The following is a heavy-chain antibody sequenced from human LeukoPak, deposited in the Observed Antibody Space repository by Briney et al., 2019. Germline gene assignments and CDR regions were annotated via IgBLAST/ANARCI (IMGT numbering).Heavy chain of an antibody. V-gene: IGHV4-59*01. CDR2: IYYSGST. J-gene: IGHJ4*02. D-gene: IGHD3-22*01. CDR1: GGSISSYY. CDR3: ARGPGYSYGLHNYYDSSGFTF. Sequence: SETLSLTCTVSGGSISSYYWSWIRQPPGKGLEWIGYIYYSGSTNYNPSLKSRVTISVDTSKNQFSLKLSSVTAADTTVYYCARGPGYSYGLHNYYDSSGFTFWGQGTLVTVSS.